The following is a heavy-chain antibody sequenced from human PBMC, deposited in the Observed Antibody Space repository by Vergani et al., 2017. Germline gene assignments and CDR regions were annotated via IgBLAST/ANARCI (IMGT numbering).Heavy chain of an antibody. D-gene: IGHD2-2*01. J-gene: IGHJ6*02. CDR1: GGSISSYY. Sequence: QVQLQESGPGLVKPSETLSLTCTVSGGSISSYYWSWIRQPPGKGLEWIGYIYYSGSTNYNPSLKSRVTISVETSKNQFSLKLSSVAAAETAVYYCAREPVVPAASLYYYGMDVWSQGTTVTVSS. V-gene: IGHV4-59*12. CDR2: IYYSGST. CDR3: AREPVVPAASLYYYGMDV.